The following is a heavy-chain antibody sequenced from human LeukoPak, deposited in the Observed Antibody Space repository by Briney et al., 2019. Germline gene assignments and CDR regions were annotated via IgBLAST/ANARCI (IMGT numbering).Heavy chain of an antibody. CDR1: GGSISRYY. CDR2: IYYSGNT. V-gene: IGHV4-59*08. D-gene: IGHD1-26*01. J-gene: IGHJ4*02. CDR3: AGSGSYYPRY. Sequence: SETLSLTCTVSGGSISRYYWSWIRQPPGKGLEWIGYIYYSGNTNYNPSLKSRVTISVDTSKNQFSLKLSSVTAADTAVYYCAGSGSYYPRYWGQGTLVTVSS.